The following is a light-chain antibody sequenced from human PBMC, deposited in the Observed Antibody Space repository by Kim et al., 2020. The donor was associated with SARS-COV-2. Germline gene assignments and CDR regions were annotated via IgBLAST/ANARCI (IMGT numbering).Light chain of an antibody. Sequence: SPGESDPLTCRASQSVSSSLAWYQQKPGQAPILLIYGASTRATGIPATFSGSGSGTEFTLTISSLQSEDFAVYYCHQYYKWPLTFGGGTKVDIK. J-gene: IGKJ4*01. CDR3: HQYYKWPLT. V-gene: IGKV3-15*01. CDR1: QSVSSS. CDR2: GAS.